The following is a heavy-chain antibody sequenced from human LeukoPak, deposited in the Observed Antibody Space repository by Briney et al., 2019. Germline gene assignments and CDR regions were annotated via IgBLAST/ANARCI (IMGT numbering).Heavy chain of an antibody. V-gene: IGHV4-34*01. CDR3: ARGGFQYYGSGSTNWFDP. J-gene: IGHJ5*02. CDR1: GGSFSGYY. D-gene: IGHD3-10*01. CDR2: INHSGST. Sequence: SETLSLTCAVYGGSFSGYYWSWIRQPPGKGLEWIGEINHSGSTNYNPSLKSRVTISVDTFKNQFSLKLSSVPAADTAVYYCARGGFQYYGSGSTNWFDPWGQGTLVTVSS.